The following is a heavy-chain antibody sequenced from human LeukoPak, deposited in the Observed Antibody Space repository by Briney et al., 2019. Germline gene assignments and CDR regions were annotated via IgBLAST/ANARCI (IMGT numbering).Heavy chain of an antibody. J-gene: IGHJ5*02. CDR2: IYYSGST. CDR3: ARGAWGLRYFDPEDHWFDP. D-gene: IGHD3-9*01. V-gene: IGHV4-39*07. Sequence: SETLSLTCTVSGGSISSSSYYWGWIRQPPGKGLEWIGSIYYSGSTYYNPSLKSRVTISVDTSKNQFSLKLSSVTAADTAVYYCARGAWGLRYFDPEDHWFDPWGQGTLVTVSS. CDR1: GGSISSSSYY.